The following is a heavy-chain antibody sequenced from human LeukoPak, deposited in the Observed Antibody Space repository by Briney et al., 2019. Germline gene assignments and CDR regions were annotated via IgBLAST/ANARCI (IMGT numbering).Heavy chain of an antibody. CDR3: ARGRGYSYVFDY. D-gene: IGHD5-18*01. J-gene: IGHJ4*01. CDR1: GGSISSNY. V-gene: IGHV4-4*07. CDR2: IYTSGST. Sequence: AETLSLTWPVAGGSISSNYSSCIRQPAGKGLEWIGRIYTSGSTNYKPSLKSRVTMSVDTSKNQFSLKLSSVTAADTAVYYCARGRGYSYVFDYWGQGTLVTVSS.